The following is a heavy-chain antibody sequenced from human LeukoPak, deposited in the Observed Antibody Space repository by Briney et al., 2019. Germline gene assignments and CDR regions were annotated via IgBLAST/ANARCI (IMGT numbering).Heavy chain of an antibody. Sequence: SETLSLTCTVSGGSISSYCWRWIRQVPGKGLEWIGYIYYSGGINYNPSLKSRVTISVDTSKNQFSLKLSSVTAADTAVYYCARWPGVVDIMGGDILYYYYYGMDVWGQGTTVTVSS. D-gene: IGHD3-22*01. CDR1: GGSISSYC. CDR3: ARWPGVVDIMGGDILYYYYYGMDV. V-gene: IGHV4-59*08. CDR2: IYYSGGI. J-gene: IGHJ6*02.